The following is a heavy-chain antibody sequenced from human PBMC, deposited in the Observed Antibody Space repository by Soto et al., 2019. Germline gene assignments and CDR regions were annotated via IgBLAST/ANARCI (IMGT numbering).Heavy chain of an antibody. CDR2: VYFSGNT. CDR3: GSVRPSGYVLS. CDR1: GGSLSSYY. D-gene: IGHD6-25*01. Sequence: SETLSLTCTVSGGSLSSYYWTWIRQSPGKGLEWIGYVYFSGNTNYTPSLKSRVTISIDTSKNQFSLRLASVTAADTAFYYCGSVRPSGYVLSWGQGTLVTVSS. V-gene: IGHV4-59*01. J-gene: IGHJ5*02.